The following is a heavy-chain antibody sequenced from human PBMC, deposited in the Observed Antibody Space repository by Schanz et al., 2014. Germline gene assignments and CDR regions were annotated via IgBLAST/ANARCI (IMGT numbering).Heavy chain of an antibody. D-gene: IGHD2-15*01. CDR2: ISHSGGSK. V-gene: IGHV3-23*01. J-gene: IGHJ6*02. Sequence: DVQLLESGGGLVQPGGSLRLSCAASGFTFNSYAMTWVRQAPGKGLEWVSSISHSGGSKYYADSVKGRFTISRDNSENTLYLQMNSLSADDTAVFYCAKGMGYFSGGTCYAYYYYGLDVWGHGTTVTVSS. CDR3: AKGMGYFSGGTCYAYYYYGLDV. CDR1: GFTFNSYA.